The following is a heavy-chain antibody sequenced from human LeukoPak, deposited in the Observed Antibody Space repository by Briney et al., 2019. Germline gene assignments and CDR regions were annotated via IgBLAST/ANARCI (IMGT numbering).Heavy chain of an antibody. CDR3: ARMYGRIAVAGTSIFGY. J-gene: IGHJ4*02. V-gene: IGHV3-30-3*01. CDR2: ISYDGSNK. CDR1: GFTFSSYA. Sequence: GGSLRLSCAASGFTFSSYAMHWVRQALGKGLEWVAVISYDGSNKYYADSVKGRFTISRDNSKNTLYLQMNSLRAEDAAVYYCARMYGRIAVAGTSIFGYWGQGTLVTVSS. D-gene: IGHD6-19*01.